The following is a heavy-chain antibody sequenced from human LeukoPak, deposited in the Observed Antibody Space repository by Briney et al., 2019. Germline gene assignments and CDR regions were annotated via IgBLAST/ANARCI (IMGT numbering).Heavy chain of an antibody. CDR1: GFTVSSNY. D-gene: IGHD3-3*01. V-gene: IGHV3-7*01. CDR2: IKQDGSEK. Sequence: GGSLRLSCAASGFTVSSNYMSWVRQAPGKGLEWVANIKQDGSEKYYVDSVKGRFTISRDNAKNSLYLQMNSLRAEDTAVYYCARMKRITIFGVVIAPNYGMDVWGQGTTVTVSS. CDR3: ARMKRITIFGVVIAPNYGMDV. J-gene: IGHJ6*02.